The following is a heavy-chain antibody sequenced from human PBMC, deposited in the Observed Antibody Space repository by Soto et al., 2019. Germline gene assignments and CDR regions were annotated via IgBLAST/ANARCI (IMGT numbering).Heavy chain of an antibody. J-gene: IGHJ5*02. CDR2: ITYDGNNK. CDR1: GFTFSTYG. Sequence: GGSLRLSCVVSGFTFSTYGMHWVRQAPGKGLEWVAVITYDGNNKNYGDSVKGRFTISRDNSRNTLYLQMNSLRPEDTAVYYCAGHSITMVRGVLTNWFDPWGQGTLVTVSA. D-gene: IGHD3-10*01. V-gene: IGHV3-30*03. CDR3: AGHSITMVRGVLTNWFDP.